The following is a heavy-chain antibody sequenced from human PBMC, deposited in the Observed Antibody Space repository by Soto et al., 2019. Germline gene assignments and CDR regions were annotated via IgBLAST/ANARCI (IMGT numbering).Heavy chain of an antibody. CDR3: ARYCSGGSCYPKSWFDP. Sequence: GASVKVSCKASGYTFTSYAMHWVRQAPGQRLEWMGWINAGNGNTKYSQKFQGRVTITRDTSASTAYMELSSLRSEDTAVYYCARYCSGGSCYPKSWFDPWGQGTLVTVS. J-gene: IGHJ5*02. D-gene: IGHD2-15*01. CDR2: INAGNGNT. CDR1: GYTFTSYA. V-gene: IGHV1-3*01.